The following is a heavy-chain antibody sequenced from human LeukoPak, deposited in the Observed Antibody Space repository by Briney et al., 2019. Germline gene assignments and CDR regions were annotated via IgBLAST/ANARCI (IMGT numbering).Heavy chain of an antibody. CDR2: IYHRGST. V-gene: IGHV4-30-2*02. J-gene: IGHJ4*02. CDR1: GGSISSGGYS. D-gene: IGHD3-10*01. Sequence: PSQTLSLTCAVSGGSISSGGYSWSWIRQPPGKGLEWIGYIYHRGSTYYNPSLKSRVTISVDRSKNQFSLKLSSVTAADTAVYYCARYDYYGPGEEDYWGQGTLVTVSS. CDR3: ARYDYYGPGEEDY.